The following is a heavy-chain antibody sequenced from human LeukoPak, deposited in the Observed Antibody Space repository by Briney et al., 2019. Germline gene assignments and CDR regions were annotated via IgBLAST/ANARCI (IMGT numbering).Heavy chain of an antibody. CDR2: IYYSGST. J-gene: IGHJ4*02. CDR1: GGSISSSSYY. V-gene: IGHV4-39*07. Sequence: SETLSLTCTVSGGSISSSSYYWGWIRQPPGKGLEWIGSIYYSGSTYYNPSLKSRVTISVDTSKNQFSLKLSSVTAADTAVYYCARGGSGYSRFDYWGQGTLVTVSS. CDR3: ARGGSGYSRFDY. D-gene: IGHD3-22*01.